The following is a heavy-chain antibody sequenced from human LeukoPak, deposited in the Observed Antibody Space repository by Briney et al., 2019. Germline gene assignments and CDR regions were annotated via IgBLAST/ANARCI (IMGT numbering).Heavy chain of an antibody. CDR2: NSSRGGST. CDR1: GFTFSSHA. D-gene: IGHD5-18*01. Sequence: GGSLRLSRAASGFTFSSHAMSWVRQAPGKGLEWVSPNSSRGGSTYYADSVKGRITISRDNSKNTLYLQMNSLRAEDTAVYYCAKGVGYSYGFDYWGQGPLVTVSS. CDR3: AKGVGYSYGFDY. J-gene: IGHJ4*02. V-gene: IGHV3-23*01.